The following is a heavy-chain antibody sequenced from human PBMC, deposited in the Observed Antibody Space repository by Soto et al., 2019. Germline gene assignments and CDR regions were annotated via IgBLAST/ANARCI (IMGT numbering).Heavy chain of an antibody. D-gene: IGHD6-13*01. CDR1: GGSITSDHYY. CDR2: IYHRGDT. V-gene: IGHV4-31*03. CDR3: AAGRAAAGAGFAP. Sequence: QVQLQESGPGLVKPSETLSLTCTVSGGSITSDHYYWNWIRQRPGKGLELIGFIYHRGDTYYNPSLRSRVSMSVDTSRNHFALNLRSGTVADTAVYWCAAGRAAAGAGFAPWGQGTQVTVSS. J-gene: IGHJ5*02.